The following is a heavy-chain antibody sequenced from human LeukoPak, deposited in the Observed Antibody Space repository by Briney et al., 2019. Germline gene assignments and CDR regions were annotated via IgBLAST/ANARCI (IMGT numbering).Heavy chain of an antibody. CDR3: GRHYYSYGFPDAFDL. J-gene: IGHJ3*01. D-gene: IGHD3-22*01. CDR2: INHSGST. CDR1: GGSFSGYY. Sequence: KSSETLSLTCAVYGGSFSGYYWSWIRQPPGKGLEWIGEINHSGSTNYNPSLKSRVTISVDTSKNQFSLKLSSVPPADTAVCYCGRHYYSYGFPDAFDLRGQGAMVTVSS. V-gene: IGHV4-34*01.